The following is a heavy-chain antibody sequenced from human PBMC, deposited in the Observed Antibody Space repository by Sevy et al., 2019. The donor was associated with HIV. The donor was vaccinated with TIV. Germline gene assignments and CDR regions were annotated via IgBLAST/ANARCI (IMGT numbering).Heavy chain of an antibody. CDR3: TRGRYTYVPFDY. CDR1: GFTFGDYT. CDR2: FRTKAYGGTT. Sequence: GGSLRLSCTASGFTFGDYTMNWFRRAPEKGLEWVGFFRTKAYGGTTEYAASVKGRFTISRDDSKSIAYLQMNSLKTEDTAVYYCTRGRYTYVPFDYWGQGTLVTVSS. D-gene: IGHD3-10*02. J-gene: IGHJ4*02. V-gene: IGHV3-49*03.